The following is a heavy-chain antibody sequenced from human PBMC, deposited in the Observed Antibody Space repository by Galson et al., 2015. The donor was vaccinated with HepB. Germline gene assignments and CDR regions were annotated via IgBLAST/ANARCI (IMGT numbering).Heavy chain of an antibody. V-gene: IGHV1-69*13. CDR2: IIPIFGTA. CDR3: ARAGITIFGVPPGVYYYYGMDV. J-gene: IGHJ6*02. D-gene: IGHD3-3*01. CDR1: GGTFSSYA. Sequence: SVKVSCKASGGTFSSYAISWVRQAPGQGLEWMGGIIPIFGTANYAQKFQGRVTITADESTSTAYMELSSLRSEDTAVYYCARAGITIFGVPPGVYYYYGMDVWGQGTTVTVSS.